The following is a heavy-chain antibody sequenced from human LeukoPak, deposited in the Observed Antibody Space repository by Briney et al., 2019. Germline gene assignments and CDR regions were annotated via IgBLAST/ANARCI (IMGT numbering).Heavy chain of an antibody. CDR3: ARGAADYYDSSGYYYLGY. Sequence: ASVKVSCKASGGTFSSYATRWVRQAPGQGLEWMGRIIPILGIANYAQKFQGRVTITADKSTSTAYMELSSLRSEDTAVYYCARGAADYYDSSGYYYLGYWGQGTLVTVSS. J-gene: IGHJ4*02. D-gene: IGHD3-22*01. V-gene: IGHV1-69*04. CDR2: IIPILGIA. CDR1: GGTFSSYA.